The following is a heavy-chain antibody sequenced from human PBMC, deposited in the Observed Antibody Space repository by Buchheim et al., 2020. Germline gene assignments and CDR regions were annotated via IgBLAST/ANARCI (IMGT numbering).Heavy chain of an antibody. CDR1: GFTFSSYG. CDR2: ISYDGSNK. Sequence: QVQLVESGGGVVQPGRSLRLSCAASGFTFSSYGMHWVRQAPGKGLEWVAVISYDGSNKYYADSVKGRFTISRDNSKNTLYLQMNSLRAEDTAVYYCAKGDDMDVWGQGTT. V-gene: IGHV3-30*18. J-gene: IGHJ6*02. CDR3: AKGDDMDV.